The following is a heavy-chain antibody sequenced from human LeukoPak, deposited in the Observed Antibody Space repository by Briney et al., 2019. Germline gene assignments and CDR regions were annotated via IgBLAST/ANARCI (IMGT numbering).Heavy chain of an antibody. CDR3: ARVRIESWEFRD. CDR2: IIHIFGTA. CDR1: GGTFISYA. D-gene: IGHD1-26*01. J-gene: IGHJ1*01. V-gene: IGHV1-69*05. Sequence: SVKVSCKASGGTFISYAISWVRHAPGQGLEWMGRIIHIFGTANYAQKFQGRVTITTDESTSTAYMELSSLRSEDTAVYDCARVRIESWEFRDWGQGTLVTVSS.